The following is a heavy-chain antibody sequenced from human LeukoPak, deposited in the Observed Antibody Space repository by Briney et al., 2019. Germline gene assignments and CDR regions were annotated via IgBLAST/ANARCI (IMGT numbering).Heavy chain of an antibody. D-gene: IGHD2-21*01. J-gene: IGHJ3*02. CDR1: NGPITSTKW. Sequence: PSGTLSLTCTVSNGPITSTKWWSWVRQPPGKGQEWSGEISHTGSTNYNPSFNSRVTMSVDKSKNQFSLNLKSVTAADTALYYCASSSLVVVVTYGFDIWGRGTAVTVSS. V-gene: IGHV4-4*02. CDR3: ASSSLVVVVTYGFDI. CDR2: ISHTGST.